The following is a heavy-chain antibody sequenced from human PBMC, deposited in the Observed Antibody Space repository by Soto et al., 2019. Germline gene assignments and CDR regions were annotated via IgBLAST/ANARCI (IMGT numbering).Heavy chain of an antibody. CDR3: AREGGGGVDIVATMALDY. CDR1: GGTFSSYA. J-gene: IGHJ4*02. V-gene: IGHV1-69*01. Sequence: QVQLVQSGAEVKKPGSSVKVSCKASGGTFSSYAISWVRQAPGQGLEWMGGIIPIFGTANYAQKFQGRVTITADESTSKAYMELSSLRSGDTAVYYCAREGGGGVDIVATMALDYWGQGTLVTVSS. CDR2: IIPIFGTA. D-gene: IGHD5-12*01.